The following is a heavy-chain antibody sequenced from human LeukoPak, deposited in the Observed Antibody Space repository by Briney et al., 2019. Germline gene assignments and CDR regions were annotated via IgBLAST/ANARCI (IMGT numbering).Heavy chain of an antibody. D-gene: IGHD3-22*01. J-gene: IGHJ4*02. CDR2: MHCSGST. V-gene: IGHV4-59*12. CDR1: GGSISSFY. CDR3: AGVLRVEMVVNY. Sequence: SETLSLTCTVSGGSISSFYWSWIRQPPGKGLEWIGHMHCSGSTNYNPSLKSRVTISVDTSKNQFSLKLSSVTAADTAVYWCAGVLRVEMVVNYWGQGTLVTVSS.